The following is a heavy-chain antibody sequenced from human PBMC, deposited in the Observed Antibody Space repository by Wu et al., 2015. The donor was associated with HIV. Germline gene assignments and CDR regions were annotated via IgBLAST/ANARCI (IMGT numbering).Heavy chain of an antibody. D-gene: IGHD3-22*01. CDR1: GGTFSGYY. CDR2: INYSGAT. CDR3: ARSTGTPVYHESSGYNLY. V-gene: IGHV4-34*01. Sequence: QVQLQQWGTGLLKPSETLSLTCAVYGGTFSGYYWSWIRQSPGKGLQWIGEINYSGATMYHPSLKSRVTISVDTSKNQFSLRLTSLTAADTAVYYCARSTGTPVYHESSGYNLYWGQGILVTVSS. J-gene: IGHJ4*02.